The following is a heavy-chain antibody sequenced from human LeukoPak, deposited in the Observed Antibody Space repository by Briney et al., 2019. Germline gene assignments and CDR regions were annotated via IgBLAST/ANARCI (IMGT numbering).Heavy chain of an antibody. CDR2: IYTSGST. CDR1: GASISSYY. D-gene: IGHD6-6*01. Sequence: SETLSLTCTVSGASISSYYWSWIRQPAGKGLEWIGRIYTSGSTNYNPPLKSRVTMSVDTSKNQISLKVNSVTAADTAVYYCARESYSSSYLFDFWGQGTLVTVSS. CDR3: ARESYSSSYLFDF. J-gene: IGHJ4*02. V-gene: IGHV4-4*07.